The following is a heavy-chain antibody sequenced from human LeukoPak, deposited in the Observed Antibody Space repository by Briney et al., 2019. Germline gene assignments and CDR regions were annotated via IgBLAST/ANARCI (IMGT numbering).Heavy chain of an antibody. CDR3: ARDSLPYDYGSGSSGWAWFDP. V-gene: IGHV4-4*07. D-gene: IGHD3-10*01. CDR1: GVSISSYY. J-gene: IGHJ5*02. CDR2: IYTSGST. Sequence: SETLSLTCTVSGVSISSYYWSWIRQPAGKGLEGIGRIYTSGSTNYNPSLKKRCNMSLDPSKNQFSLKLSSLTAEDTSLECCARDSLPYDYGSGSSGWAWFDPWGQGTLVTVSS.